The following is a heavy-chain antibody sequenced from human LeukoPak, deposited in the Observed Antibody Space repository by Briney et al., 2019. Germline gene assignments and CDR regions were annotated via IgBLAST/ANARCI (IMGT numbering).Heavy chain of an antibody. CDR3: VRGITMVRGVIIISWFDP. CDR2: ISYDGSNK. D-gene: IGHD3-10*01. J-gene: IGHJ5*02. CDR1: GFTFSSYE. Sequence: GGSLRLSCVASGFTFSSYEMNWVRQAPGKGLEWVAVISYDGSNKYYADSVKGRFTISRDNSKNTLYLQMNSLRAEDTAVYYCVRGITMVRGVIIISWFDPWGQGTLVTVSS. V-gene: IGHV3-30*04.